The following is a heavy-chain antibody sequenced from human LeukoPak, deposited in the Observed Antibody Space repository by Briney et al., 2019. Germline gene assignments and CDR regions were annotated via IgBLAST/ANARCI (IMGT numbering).Heavy chain of an antibody. CDR1: GFTFSSNW. D-gene: IGHD5-18*01. V-gene: IGHV3-7*04. J-gene: IGHJ5*02. Sequence: GGSLRLSCAASGFTFSSNWMSWVRQAPGKGLEWVANVEQDGSETYYVDSVKGRFTISRDNAKNSLFLQMNSLRVEDTAVYYCARAYSYAFEHWGQGTLVTVSS. CDR3: ARAYSYAFEH. CDR2: VEQDGSET.